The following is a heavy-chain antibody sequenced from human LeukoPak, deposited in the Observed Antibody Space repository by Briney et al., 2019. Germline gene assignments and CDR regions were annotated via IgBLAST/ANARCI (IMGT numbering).Heavy chain of an antibody. Sequence: SETLSLTCTVSGGSISSSSYYWGWIRQPPGKGLEWIGSIYYTGSPYYSPSLNSRRVTISVDTSKNQFSLKLISVTAADTAVYYCARLPITKRALDVWGQGIPVTVSS. CDR2: IYYTGSP. CDR3: ARLPITKRALDV. CDR1: GGSISSSSYY. J-gene: IGHJ6*02. D-gene: IGHD3-3*01. V-gene: IGHV4-39*01.